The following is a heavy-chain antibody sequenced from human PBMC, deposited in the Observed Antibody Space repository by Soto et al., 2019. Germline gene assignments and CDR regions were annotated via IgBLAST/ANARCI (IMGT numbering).Heavy chain of an antibody. D-gene: IGHD2-15*01. Sequence: EVQLVESGGGLVQPGGSLRLSCAASGFTFSSYSMNWVRQAPGKGLEWVSYISSSSSTIYYADSVKGRFTISRDNAKNSLYLQMNSLRDEDTAVYYCARAQGEYCSGGSCYSALPSSGGMDVWGQGTTVTVSS. CDR3: ARAQGEYCSGGSCYSALPSSGGMDV. J-gene: IGHJ6*02. V-gene: IGHV3-48*02. CDR1: GFTFSSYS. CDR2: ISSSSSTI.